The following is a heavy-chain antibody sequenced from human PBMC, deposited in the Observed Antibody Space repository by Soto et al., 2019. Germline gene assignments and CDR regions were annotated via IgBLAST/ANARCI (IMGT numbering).Heavy chain of an antibody. V-gene: IGHV3-30*18. J-gene: IGHJ6*02. D-gene: IGHD6-13*01. CDR2: ISYDGSNK. CDR1: GFTFSSYG. Sequence: QVQLVESGGGVVQPGRSLRLSCAASGFTFSSYGMHWVRQAPGKGLEWVAVISYDGSNKYYADSVKGRFTISRDNSKNTLYLQMNSLRAEDTAVYYCAKDLYSSHSAYYYYYGMDVWGQGTTVTVSS. CDR3: AKDLYSSHSAYYYYYGMDV.